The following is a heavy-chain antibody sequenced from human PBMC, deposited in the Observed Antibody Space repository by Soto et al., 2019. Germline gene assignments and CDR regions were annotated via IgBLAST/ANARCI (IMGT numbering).Heavy chain of an antibody. J-gene: IGHJ4*02. Sequence: ASVKVSCKSSGYTFPIHYMPWVRQAPGQGLEWMGILNPSTGSTSYPQKFQGRVTMTRDTSTRTVCVELSSLRSEDTAVYYCARAGCTLYYLDYWGQGTPVTVSS. CDR1: GYTFPIHY. V-gene: IGHV1-46*01. CDR2: LNPSTGST. CDR3: ARAGCTLYYLDY. D-gene: IGHD2-2*01.